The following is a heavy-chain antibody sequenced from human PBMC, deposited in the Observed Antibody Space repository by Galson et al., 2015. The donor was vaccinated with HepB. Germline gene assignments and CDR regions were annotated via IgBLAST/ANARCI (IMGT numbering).Heavy chain of an antibody. CDR1: GFTFDDYG. D-gene: IGHD3-22*01. CDR3: AKDTLSGYYPHDAFDI. V-gene: IGHV3-9*01. J-gene: IGHJ3*02. Sequence: SLRLSCAASGFTFDDYGMHWVRHAPGKGLEWVSGISWNSGSIVYADSVKGRFTISRDNAKNSLYLQMNSLRPEDTALYYCAKDTLSGYYPHDAFDIWGQGTMVTVSS. CDR2: ISWNSGSI.